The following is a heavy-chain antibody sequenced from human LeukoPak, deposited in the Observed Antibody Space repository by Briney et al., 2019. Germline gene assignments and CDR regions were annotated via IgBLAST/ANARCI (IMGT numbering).Heavy chain of an antibody. Sequence: SETLSLTCTVSGGSISSSSYYWGWIRQPPGKGLEWIGSIYYSGSTYYNSSLKSRVTISVDTPKNQFSLKLSSVTAADTAVYYCARTFDRRVGAVHDYGGPWGQGTLVTVSS. J-gene: IGHJ4*02. V-gene: IGHV4-39*07. CDR2: IYYSGST. CDR3: ARTFDRRVGAVHDYGGP. CDR1: GGSISSSSYY. D-gene: IGHD4-23*01.